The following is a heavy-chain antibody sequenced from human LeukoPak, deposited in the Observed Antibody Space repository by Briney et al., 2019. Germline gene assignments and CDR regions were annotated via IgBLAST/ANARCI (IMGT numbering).Heavy chain of an antibody. V-gene: IGHV3-48*03. CDR1: GFTFSTYD. Sequence: GGSLRLSCAASGFTFSTYDMNWVRQAPGKGLEWISYISSSGITIFYADSVKSRFTISRDNAKNSLYLQMNSLRAEDTAVYYCARDQYGSGDGYYMDVWGKGTTVTISS. J-gene: IGHJ6*03. CDR3: ARDQYGSGDGYYMDV. D-gene: IGHD3-10*01. CDR2: ISSSGITI.